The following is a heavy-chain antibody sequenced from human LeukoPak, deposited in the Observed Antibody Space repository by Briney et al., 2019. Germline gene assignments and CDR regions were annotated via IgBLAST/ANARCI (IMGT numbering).Heavy chain of an antibody. D-gene: IGHD6-19*01. CDR3: ARPSSSGWYYPIDY. CDR1: GFTFDDYG. CDR2: INWNGGST. Sequence: GGSLRLSCAASGFTFDDYGMSWVRQAPGKGLEWVSGINWNGGSTGYADSVKGRFTMSRDNAKNSLYLQMNSLRAEDTALYYCARPSSSGWYYPIDYWGQGTLVTVSS. J-gene: IGHJ4*02. V-gene: IGHV3-20*04.